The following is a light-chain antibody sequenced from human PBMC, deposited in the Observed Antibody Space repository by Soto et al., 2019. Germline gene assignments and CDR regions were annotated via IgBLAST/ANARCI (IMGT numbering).Light chain of an antibody. J-gene: IGKJ4*01. Sequence: DIQMTQSPYTLSASVGDSVTITCRASQSISPWLAWYQQKPGKAPTLLIYKASSLEGGVPSRFSGSGSGTDCNITISSLQPDYFATDYCQQYNTYPLTFGGGTTVEIK. CDR1: QSISPW. CDR2: KAS. CDR3: QQYNTYPLT. V-gene: IGKV1-5*03.